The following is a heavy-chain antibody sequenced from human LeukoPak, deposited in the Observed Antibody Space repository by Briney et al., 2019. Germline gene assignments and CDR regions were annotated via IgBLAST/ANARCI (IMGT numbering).Heavy chain of an antibody. D-gene: IGHD2-15*01. V-gene: IGHV3-30*02. J-gene: IGHJ4*02. CDR1: GFTFSSYG. CDR3: ARRDIVVIVSASDY. Sequence: GGSLRLSCAASGFTFSSYGMHWVRQALGKGLEWVAFIRYDGSNKYYADSVKGRFTISRDNSKNTLYLQMNSLRVDDTAVYYCARRDIVVIVSASDYWGQGTLVTVSS. CDR2: IRYDGSNK.